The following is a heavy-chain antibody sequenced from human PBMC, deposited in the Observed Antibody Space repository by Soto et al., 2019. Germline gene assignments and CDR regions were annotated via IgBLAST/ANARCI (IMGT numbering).Heavy chain of an antibody. Sequence: PPETLSLTCTVSGGAINSYYWTWIRQPAGKGLEWIGRIYSSGSTKYNPSLQSRVTMSLDTSKNQFSLRLTSVTAADTAVYYCARGQRFSDWFDPWGQGTFVTVS. CDR1: GGAINSYY. V-gene: IGHV4-4*07. CDR3: ARGQRFSDWFDP. D-gene: IGHD3-3*01. CDR2: IYSSGST. J-gene: IGHJ5*02.